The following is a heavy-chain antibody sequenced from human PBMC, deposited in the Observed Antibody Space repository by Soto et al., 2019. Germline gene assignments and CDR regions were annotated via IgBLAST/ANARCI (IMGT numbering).Heavy chain of an antibody. CDR2: IIPIFGTA. V-gene: IGHV1-69*13. CDR1: GGTFSSYA. J-gene: IGHJ5*02. Sequence: SVKVSCKASGGTFSSYAISWVRQAPGQGLEWMGGIIPIFGTANYAQKFQGRVTITADESTSTAYMELSSLRSEDTAVYYCAREAGGYSSSSPPGWFDPWGQGTLVTVSS. CDR3: AREAGGYSSSSPPGWFDP. D-gene: IGHD6-6*01.